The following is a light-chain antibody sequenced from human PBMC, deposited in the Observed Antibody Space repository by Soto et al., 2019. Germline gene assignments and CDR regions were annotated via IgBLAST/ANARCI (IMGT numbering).Light chain of an antibody. V-gene: IGKV1-9*01. Sequence: DISLTQSPSFLSASVGDRVTITCRASGDILSHLAWYQQKPGKAPNLLIYAAAYLQSGVPSRFSGSRSETEFTLTITSLQPEDFATYYCQQVKNYPRTFGQGTKVDIK. CDR2: AAA. CDR1: GDILSH. CDR3: QQVKNYPRT. J-gene: IGKJ1*01.